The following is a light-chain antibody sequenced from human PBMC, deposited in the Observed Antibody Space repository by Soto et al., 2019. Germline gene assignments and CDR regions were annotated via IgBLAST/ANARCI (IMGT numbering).Light chain of an antibody. CDR2: EVI. CDR1: RSDVDAFNY. J-gene: IGLJ1*01. CDR3: ISYTTDSSPYV. V-gene: IGLV2-14*01. Sequence: QSVLTQPASVSGSPGQSITIPCTGTRSDVDAFNYVSWYQHHPGNAPKLILYEVINRPSGVSNRLSGSKSGNTASLTISGLQAEDEAFYFCISYTTDSSPYVFGTGTKVTVL.